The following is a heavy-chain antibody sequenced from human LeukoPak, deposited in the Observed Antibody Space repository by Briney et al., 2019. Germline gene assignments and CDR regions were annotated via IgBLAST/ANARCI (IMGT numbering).Heavy chain of an antibody. CDR2: ISSSSSTI. J-gene: IGHJ4*02. CDR1: GFTFSSYS. CDR3: ARVESGGDYFDY. D-gene: IGHD3-10*01. V-gene: IGHV3-48*01. Sequence: AGGSLRLSCAASGFTFSSYSMNWVRQAPGKGLEWVSHISSSSSTIYYADSVKGRFTISRDNAKNSLYLQMNSLRAEDTAVYYCARVESGGDYFDYWGQGTLVTVSS.